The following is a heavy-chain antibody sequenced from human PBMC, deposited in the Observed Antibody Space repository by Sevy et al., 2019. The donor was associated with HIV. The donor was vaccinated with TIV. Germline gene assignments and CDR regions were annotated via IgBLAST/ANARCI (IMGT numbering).Heavy chain of an antibody. CDR2: IIPIFGTA. V-gene: IGHV1-69*13. CDR3: ARGGAYYDSSGPDAFDI. J-gene: IGHJ3*02. CDR1: GGTFSSYA. Sequence: ASVKVSCKASGGTFSSYAISWVRQAPGQGLEWMGGIIPIFGTANYGQKFQGRVTITADESTSTAYMELSSLRSEDTAVYYCARGGAYYDSSGPDAFDIWGQGTMVTVSS. D-gene: IGHD3-22*01.